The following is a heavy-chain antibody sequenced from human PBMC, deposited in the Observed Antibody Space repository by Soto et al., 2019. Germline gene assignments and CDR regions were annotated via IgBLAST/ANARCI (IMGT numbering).Heavy chain of an antibody. CDR2: IIPIFGTA. CDR3: ASPVDHYYDSSGYYRLDY. V-gene: IGHV1-69*13. Sequence: GASVKVSCKASGGTFSSYAISWVRQAPGQGLEWMGGIIPIFGTANYAQKFQGRVTITADESTSTAYMELSSLRSEDTAVYYCASPVDHYYDSSGYYRLDYWGQGTLVTVSS. J-gene: IGHJ4*02. CDR1: GGTFSSYA. D-gene: IGHD3-22*01.